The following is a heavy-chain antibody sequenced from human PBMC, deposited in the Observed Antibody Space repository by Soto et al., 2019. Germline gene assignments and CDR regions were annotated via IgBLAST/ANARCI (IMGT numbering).Heavy chain of an antibody. V-gene: IGHV3-23*01. CDR1: GFTFSSYA. CDR2: TSGSGGST. J-gene: IGHJ6*02. CDR3: AKGNYGDYYYYYGMDV. Sequence: GGSLRLSCAASGFTFSSYAMSWVRQAPGEGLEWVSATSGSGGSTHYADSVKGRFTISRDNSKNTLYLQMNSLRAEDTAVYYCAKGNYGDYYYYYGMDVWGQGTTVTVSS. D-gene: IGHD4-17*01.